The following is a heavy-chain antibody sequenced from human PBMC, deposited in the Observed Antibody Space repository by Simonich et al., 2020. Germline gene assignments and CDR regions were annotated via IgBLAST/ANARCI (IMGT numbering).Heavy chain of an antibody. J-gene: IGHJ3*02. V-gene: IGHV3-74*01. CDR1: GFTFRSYW. D-gene: IGHD4-4*01. Sequence: EVQLVESGGGLVQPGGSLRLSCAASGFTFRSYWMHWVRQAPGKGLGWVSRINRNGSSTSYADSVKGRFTISRDNAKNTLYLQMNSLRAEDTAVYYCARDYSNYDAFDIWGQGTMVTVSS. CDR3: ARDYSNYDAFDI. CDR2: INRNGSST.